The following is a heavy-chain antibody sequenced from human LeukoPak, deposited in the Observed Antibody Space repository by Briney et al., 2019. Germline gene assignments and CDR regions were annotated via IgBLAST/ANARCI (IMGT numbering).Heavy chain of an antibody. CDR1: GFTFSSYW. J-gene: IGHJ6*02. Sequence: GGSLRLSCAASGFTFSSYWMHWVRQAPGRGLVWVSRINSDGSSTSYADSVKGRFTISRDNAKNTLYLQMNSLRAEDTAVYYCARDRGYSSSSMGGDVWGQGTTVTVSS. CDR3: ARDRGYSSSSMGGDV. V-gene: IGHV3-74*01. CDR2: INSDGSST. D-gene: IGHD6-6*01.